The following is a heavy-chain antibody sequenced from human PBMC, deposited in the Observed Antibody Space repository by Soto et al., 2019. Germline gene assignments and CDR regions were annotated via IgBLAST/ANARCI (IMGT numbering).Heavy chain of an antibody. CDR2: IRSKANSYAT. CDR3: TRRITAAAGDY. D-gene: IGHD6-13*01. Sequence: EVQLVESGGGLVQPGGSLKVSCAASGFTFSGSAIHWVRQASGKGLEWVGRIRSKANSYATAYGASVKGRFTISRDDSKNTADLQMNSLKTEDTAVYYCTRRITAAAGDYWGQGTLVTVSS. J-gene: IGHJ4*02. CDR1: GFTFSGSA. V-gene: IGHV3-73*02.